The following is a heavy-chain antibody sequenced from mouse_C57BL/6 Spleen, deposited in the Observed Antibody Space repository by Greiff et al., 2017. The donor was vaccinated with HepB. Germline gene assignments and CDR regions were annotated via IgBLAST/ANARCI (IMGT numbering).Heavy chain of an antibody. V-gene: IGHV10-3*01. CDR1: GFTFNTYA. D-gene: IGHD1-1*01. J-gene: IGHJ3*01. CDR3: VRDFNYYGSTQFAY. CDR2: IRSKSSNYAT. Sequence: EVQLVESGGGLVQPKGSLKLSCAASGFTFNTYAMHWVRQAPGKGLEWVARIRSKSSNYATYYADSVKDRFTISRDDSQSMLYLQMNNLKTEDTAMYYCVRDFNYYGSTQFAYWGQGTLVTVSA.